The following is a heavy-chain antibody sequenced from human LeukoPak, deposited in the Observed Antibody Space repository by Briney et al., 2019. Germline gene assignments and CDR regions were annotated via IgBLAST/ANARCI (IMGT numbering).Heavy chain of an antibody. Sequence: PGGSLRLSCAASGFTLSSYWMIWVGQAPGKGLEWVANIKQDESEKYYVDSLKGRFTISRDNAKNSLYLQMNSLRAEDTAVYYCARDKIEGPTKLDYWGQGILVTVSS. CDR2: IKQDESEK. CDR1: GFTLSSYW. V-gene: IGHV3-7*01. J-gene: IGHJ4*02. D-gene: IGHD1-1*01. CDR3: ARDKIEGPTKLDY.